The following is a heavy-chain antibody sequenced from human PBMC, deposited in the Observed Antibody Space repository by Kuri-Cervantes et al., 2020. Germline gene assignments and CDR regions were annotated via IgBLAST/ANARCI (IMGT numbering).Heavy chain of an antibody. CDR2: MNPNSGNT. J-gene: IGHJ6*02. D-gene: IGHD6-13*01. Sequence: ASVKVSCKASGYTFTSYEINWVRQATGQGLEWMGWMNPNSGNTGYAQKFQGRVTMTRDTSTSTVYMELSSLRSVDTAVYYCARDRPPAAGRRDLSGGMDVWGQGTTVTVSS. CDR3: ARDRPPAAGRRDLSGGMDV. V-gene: IGHV1-8*01. CDR1: GYTFTSYE.